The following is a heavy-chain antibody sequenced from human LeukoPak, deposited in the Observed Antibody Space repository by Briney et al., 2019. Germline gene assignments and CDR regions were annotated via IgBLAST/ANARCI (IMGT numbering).Heavy chain of an antibody. V-gene: IGHV5-51*01. J-gene: IGHJ4*02. CDR1: GYSFTSYW. D-gene: IGHD6-13*01. CDR3: ARHRAAAEGGALDY. CDR2: IYPGDSDT. Sequence: GASLKISCKGSGYSFTSYWIGWVRQMPGKGLECMGIIYPGDSDTRYSPSFQGQVTISADKSISAAYLQWSSLKASDNAIYYCARHRAAAEGGALDYWGQGTLVTVSS.